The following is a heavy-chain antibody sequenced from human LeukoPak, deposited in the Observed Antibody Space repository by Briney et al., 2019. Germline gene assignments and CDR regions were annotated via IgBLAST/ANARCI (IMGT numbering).Heavy chain of an antibody. V-gene: IGHV1-46*01. CDR1: GYTFTSYY. J-gene: IGHJ4*02. CDR2: INPSGGST. D-gene: IGHD1-26*01. CDR3: ARDGSGSYSSDYYFDY. Sequence: ASVKVSFKASGYTFTSYYMHWVRQAPGQGLEWMGIINPSGGSTSYAQKFQGRVTMTRDTSTSTVYMELSSLRSEDTAVYYCARDGSGSYSSDYYFDYWGQGTLVTVSS.